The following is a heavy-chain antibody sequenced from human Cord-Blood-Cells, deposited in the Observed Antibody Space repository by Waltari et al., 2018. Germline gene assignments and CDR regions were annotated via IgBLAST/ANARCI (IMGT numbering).Heavy chain of an antibody. Sequence: PGQGLEWMGWISAYNGNTNYAQKLQGRVTMTTDTSTSTACMELRSLRSDDTAVYYCARDDIVVVPAAMMSYYYGMDVWGQGTTVTVSS. CDR3: ARDDIVVVPAAMMSYYYGMDV. CDR2: ISAYNGNT. V-gene: IGHV1-18*01. D-gene: IGHD2-2*01. J-gene: IGHJ6*02.